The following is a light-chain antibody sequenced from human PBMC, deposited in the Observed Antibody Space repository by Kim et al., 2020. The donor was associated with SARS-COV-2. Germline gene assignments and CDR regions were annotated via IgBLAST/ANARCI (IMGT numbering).Light chain of an antibody. CDR1: SSDVVAGYD. CDR2: DNH. Sequence: GVAVTCKGSSSDVVAGYDVNWDRHRPDTAPTLLIFDNHNRPSGVPAHFSGSKSGTSASLAIAGLQPEDEADYYCQSYNTSLSGALFGGGTQLTVL. J-gene: IGLJ2*01. V-gene: IGLV1-40*01. CDR3: QSYNTSLSGAL.